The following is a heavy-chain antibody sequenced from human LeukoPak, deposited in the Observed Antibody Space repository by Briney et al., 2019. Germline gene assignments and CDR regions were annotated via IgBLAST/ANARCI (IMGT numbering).Heavy chain of an antibody. J-gene: IGHJ4*02. CDR1: GGSISSGSYY. CDR3: ARVEVLRYFDSRRLPNDY. V-gene: IGHV4-61*02. CDR2: IYTSGST. Sequence: SQTLSLTCTVSGGSISSGSYYWSWIRQPAGKGLEWIGRIYTSGSTNYNPSLKSRVTISVDTSKNQFSLKLSSVTAADTAVYYCARVEVLRYFDSRRLPNDYWGQGTLVTVSS. D-gene: IGHD3-9*01.